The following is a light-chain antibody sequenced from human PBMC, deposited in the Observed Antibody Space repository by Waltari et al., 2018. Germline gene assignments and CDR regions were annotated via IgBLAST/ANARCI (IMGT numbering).Light chain of an antibody. CDR2: DVT. J-gene: IGLJ3*02. Sequence: QSALTQPRSVSASPGQSVTISCAGSSSNIGTYDYVSWYQQHPGKAPRLLIYDVTERPSGVPVRFFGSKSANTASLTISGLRAEDDGHYYCCSYGGRHTILFGGGTSLTVL. CDR1: SSNIGTYDY. CDR3: CSYGGRHTIL. V-gene: IGLV2-11*01.